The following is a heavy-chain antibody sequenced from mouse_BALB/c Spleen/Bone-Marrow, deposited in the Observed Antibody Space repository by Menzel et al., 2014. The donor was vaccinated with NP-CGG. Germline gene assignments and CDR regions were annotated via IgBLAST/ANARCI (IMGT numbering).Heavy chain of an antibody. CDR1: GFAFSRYD. J-gene: IGHJ4*01. CDR3: VRHKNYYAMDY. V-gene: IGHV5-12-1*01. CDR2: ITNGGDNT. Sequence: EVQLVESGGGLVKPGGSLKLSCAASGFAFSRYDMSWVRQTPEKRLEWVAYITNGGDNTYYPDTVKGRFTISRDNAKNTLYLQMSSLKSEDTAMYYCVRHKNYYAMDYWGQELQSPSPQ.